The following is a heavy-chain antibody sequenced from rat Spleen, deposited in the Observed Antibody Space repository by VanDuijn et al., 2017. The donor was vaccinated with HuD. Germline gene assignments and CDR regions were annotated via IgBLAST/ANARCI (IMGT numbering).Heavy chain of an antibody. J-gene: IGHJ2*01. CDR2: ITDSGDST. Sequence: EVQLVESGGGLVQPGRSMKLSCAASGFTFSDYYMAWVRQAPTKGLEWVASITDSGDSTYYRDSVKGRFTISRENAKNTLYLQMNSLRSDDTATYYCTRGGNYDYDHWGQGLMVTVSS. CDR1: GFTFSDYY. CDR3: TRGGNYDYDH. V-gene: IGHV5-25*01. D-gene: IGHD1-10*01.